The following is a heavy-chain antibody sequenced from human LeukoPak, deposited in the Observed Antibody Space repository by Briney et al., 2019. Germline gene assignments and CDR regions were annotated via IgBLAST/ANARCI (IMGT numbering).Heavy chain of an antibody. CDR2: IYYSGST. J-gene: IGHJ3*02. CDR1: GGSISSYY. V-gene: IGHV4-59*01. Sequence: SETLSLTCTVSGGSISSYYWSWIRQPPGKGLEWIGYIYYSGSTNYNPSLKSRVTISVDTSKNQLSLKLSSVTAADTAVYYCARDIGYDFWSGYPHVDDFDIWGQGTMVTVSS. D-gene: IGHD3-3*01. CDR3: ARDIGYDFWSGYPHVDDFDI.